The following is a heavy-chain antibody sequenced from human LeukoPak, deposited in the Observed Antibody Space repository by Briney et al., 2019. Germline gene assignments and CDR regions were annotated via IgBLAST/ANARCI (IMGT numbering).Heavy chain of an antibody. V-gene: IGHV1-46*01. CDR1: GYTFTSYY. Sequence: GASVKVSCKASGYTFTSYYMHWVRQAPGQGLEWMGIINPNGGSTSYAQRFQGRVTMTRDTSTSTVYMELSSLRPEDTAVYYCARDLGIQLWSAVDYWGQGTLVTVSS. J-gene: IGHJ4*02. CDR3: ARDLGIQLWSAVDY. D-gene: IGHD5-18*01. CDR2: INPNGGST.